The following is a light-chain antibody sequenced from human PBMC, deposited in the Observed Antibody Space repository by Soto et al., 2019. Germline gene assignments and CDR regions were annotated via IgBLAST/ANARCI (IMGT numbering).Light chain of an antibody. CDR2: AVT. Sequence: QSVLTQPASVSGSPGHSITVSCIGTSSDVGSYYSVSWYQQHPGKAPKLIIYAVTERPSGVSDRFSGSKSGNTASLTISGLQAEDEADYYCSSYTTSSTRVFGGGTKVTVL. CDR1: SSDVGSYYS. CDR3: SSYTTSSTRV. J-gene: IGLJ2*01. V-gene: IGLV2-14*01.